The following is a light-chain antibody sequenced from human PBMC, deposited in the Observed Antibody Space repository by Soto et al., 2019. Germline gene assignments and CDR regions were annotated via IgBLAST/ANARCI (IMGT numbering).Light chain of an antibody. CDR3: QQHNSWNTIR. Sequence: IAITQSPTNLSASADECATISCRPSQGIGSTLAWYQHKPGQAPRLLIFGASTGATGIQARFSGSGSGTEFTLTISSLQADDLAVYYFQQHNSWNTIRFGEGTRLEIK. J-gene: IGKJ5*01. CDR1: QGIGST. V-gene: IGKV3-15*01. CDR2: GAS.